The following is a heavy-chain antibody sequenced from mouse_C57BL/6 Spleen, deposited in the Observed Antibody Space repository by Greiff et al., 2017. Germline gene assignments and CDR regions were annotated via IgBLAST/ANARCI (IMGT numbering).Heavy chain of an antibody. Sequence: QVPLQQSGAELVRPGSSVKLSCKASGYTFTSYWMHWVKQRPIQGLEWIGNIDPSDSDTHYNQQFKDKATLTVDKSSSTAYMQLSSLTSEDSAVYYCARSGDYDGKAMDYWGQGTSVTVSS. V-gene: IGHV1-52*01. CDR2: IDPSDSDT. D-gene: IGHD2-4*01. CDR1: GYTFTSYW. J-gene: IGHJ4*01. CDR3: ARSGDYDGKAMDY.